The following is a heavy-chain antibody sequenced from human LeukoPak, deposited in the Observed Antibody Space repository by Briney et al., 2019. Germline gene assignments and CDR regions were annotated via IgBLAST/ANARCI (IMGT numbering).Heavy chain of an antibody. J-gene: IGHJ4*02. V-gene: IGHV4-59*08. CDR1: GGSISSYY. CDR3: ARRVVGRSHLFDY. Sequence: SETLSLTCTVSGGSISSYYWSWIRQPPGKGLEWIGYIYYSGSTNYSPSLKSRVTISVDTSKNQFSLKLSSVTAADTAVYYCARRVVGRSHLFDYWGQGTLVTVSS. CDR2: IYYSGST.